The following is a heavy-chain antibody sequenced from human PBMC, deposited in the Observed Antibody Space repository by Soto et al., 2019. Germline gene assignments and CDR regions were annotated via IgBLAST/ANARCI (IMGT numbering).Heavy chain of an antibody. J-gene: IGHJ4*02. D-gene: IGHD4-17*01. Sequence: GASVKVSCKASGYTFTSYDINWVRQATGQGLEWMGWMNPNSGNTGYAQKFQGRVTMTRNTSISTAYMELSSLRSEATEVYYCARTLDGDNVDYWGQGTLVNVSS. CDR1: GYTFTSYD. V-gene: IGHV1-8*01. CDR3: ARTLDGDNVDY. CDR2: MNPNSGNT.